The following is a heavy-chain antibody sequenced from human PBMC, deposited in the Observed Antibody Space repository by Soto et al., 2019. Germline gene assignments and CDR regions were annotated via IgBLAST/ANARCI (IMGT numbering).Heavy chain of an antibody. V-gene: IGHV2-70*13. D-gene: IGHD3-3*02. J-gene: IGHJ6*02. CDR1: GFSLTSPGMC. CDR3: ARSIRGPRRFNGMDV. CDR2: IERDDDDK. Sequence: GSGPTLVNPTETLTLTCTFSGFSLTSPGMCVSWIRQSLGKALEWLALIERDDDDKYYSTSLKTRLTISKDTRKNQVVLTMANMEPADTATYXCARSIRGPRRFNGMDVWGQGTTVTVSS.